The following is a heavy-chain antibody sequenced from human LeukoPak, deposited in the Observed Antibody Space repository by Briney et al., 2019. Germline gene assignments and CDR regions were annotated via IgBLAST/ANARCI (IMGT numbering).Heavy chain of an antibody. D-gene: IGHD6-13*01. J-gene: IGHJ4*02. Sequence: PGGSLRLSCAASGFTFSSYAMSWVRQAPGKGLEWVAVIWYDGSNKYYADSVKGRFTISRDNSKNTLYLQMNCLRAEDTAVYYCARDSSSSWYRDFDYWGQGTLVTVSS. CDR3: ARDSSSSWYRDFDY. V-gene: IGHV3-33*08. CDR2: IWYDGSNK. CDR1: GFTFSSYA.